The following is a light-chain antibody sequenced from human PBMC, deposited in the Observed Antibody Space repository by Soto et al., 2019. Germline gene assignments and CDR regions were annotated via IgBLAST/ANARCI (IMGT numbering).Light chain of an antibody. CDR1: QSISPW. CDR3: QQYSIYWNT. CDR2: DAS. J-gene: IGKJ2*01. V-gene: IGKV1-5*01. Sequence: DIQMTQSPSTLSASVGDGVTITCRASQSISPWLAWYQQKPGKAPKLLIYDASTLESGVPSRFSGSGSGTEFTLTISSLQPDDFATYYCQQYSIYWNTFGQGTKLEIK.